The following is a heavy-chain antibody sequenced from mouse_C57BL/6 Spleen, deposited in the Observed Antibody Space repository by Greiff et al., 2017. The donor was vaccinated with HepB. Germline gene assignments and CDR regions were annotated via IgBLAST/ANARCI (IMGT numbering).Heavy chain of an antibody. CDR1: GFTFSSYG. Sequence: EVHLVESGGDLVKPGGSLKLSCAASGFTFSSYGMSWVRQTPDKRLEWVATISSGGSYTYYPDSVKGRFTISRDNAKNTLYLQMSILKSEDTAMYYCARQGEDFDYWGQGTTLTVSS. J-gene: IGHJ2*01. CDR3: ARQGEDFDY. CDR2: ISSGGSYT. V-gene: IGHV5-6*01.